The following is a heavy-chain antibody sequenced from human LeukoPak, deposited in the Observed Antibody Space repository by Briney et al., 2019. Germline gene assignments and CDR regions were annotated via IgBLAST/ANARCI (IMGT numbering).Heavy chain of an antibody. CDR2: IIPIFGTA. D-gene: IGHD2-21*02. CDR1: VGTFSSYA. CDR3: ARSIVVVTALDAFDI. J-gene: IGHJ3*02. V-gene: IGHV1-69*05. Sequence: VASVKVSCKASVGTFSSYAISWVRQAPGQGLEWMGRIIPIFGTANYAQKFQGRVTTTTDESTSTAYMELSSLRSEDTAVYYCARSIVVVTALDAFDIWGQGTMVTVSS.